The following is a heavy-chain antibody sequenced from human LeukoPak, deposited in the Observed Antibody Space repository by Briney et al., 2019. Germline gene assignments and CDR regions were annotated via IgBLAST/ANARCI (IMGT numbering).Heavy chain of an antibody. Sequence: ASVKVSCKASGYTFTSYDINWVRPATGQGLAWMGWMNPNSGNTGYAQKFQGRVTMTKNTSISTAYMELTTLRSEDTAVYYCARGPYDSSGYRFDCWGQGTLVTVSS. J-gene: IGHJ4*02. CDR3: ARGPYDSSGYRFDC. V-gene: IGHV1-8*01. CDR1: GYTFTSYD. D-gene: IGHD3-22*01. CDR2: MNPNSGNT.